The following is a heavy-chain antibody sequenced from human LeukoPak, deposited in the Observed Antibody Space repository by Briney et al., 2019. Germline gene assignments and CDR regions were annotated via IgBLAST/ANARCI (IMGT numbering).Heavy chain of an antibody. D-gene: IGHD3-3*01. V-gene: IGHV4-30-4*07. CDR2: IYYSGST. CDR1: GGSISSGGYS. Sequence: SETLSLTCAASGGSISSGGYSWSWTRQPPGKGLEWIVYIYYSGSTYYNPSLKSRVTISVYTSKNQFSLKLSSVTAADTAVYYCARDSPFNFWSGYSNNWFDPWGQGTLVTVSS. CDR3: ARDSPFNFWSGYSNNWFDP. J-gene: IGHJ5*02.